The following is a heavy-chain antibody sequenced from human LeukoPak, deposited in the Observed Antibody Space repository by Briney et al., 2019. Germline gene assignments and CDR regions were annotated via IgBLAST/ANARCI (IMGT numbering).Heavy chain of an antibody. CDR3: ARGKRVRYFDWLLWFDY. V-gene: IGHV4-34*01. CDR2: INHSGST. CDR1: GGSFSGYY. D-gene: IGHD3-9*01. Sequence: SETLSLTCAVYGGSFSGYYWSWIRQPPGKGLEWIGEINHSGSTNYNPSLKSRVTTSVDTSKNQFSLKLSSVTAADTAVYYCARGKRVRYFDWLLWFDYWGQGTLVTVSS. J-gene: IGHJ4*02.